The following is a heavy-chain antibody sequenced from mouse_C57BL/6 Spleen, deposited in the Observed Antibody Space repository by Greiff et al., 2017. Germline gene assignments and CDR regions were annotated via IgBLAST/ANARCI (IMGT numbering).Heavy chain of an antibody. V-gene: IGHV7-3*01. D-gene: IGHD3-2*02. CDR3: AREGDSSGYVGAMDY. CDR2: IRNKANGYTT. Sequence: DVQLVESGGGLVQPGGSLSLSCAASGFTFTDYYMSWVRQPPGKALEWLGFIRNKANGYTTEYSASVKGRFTISRDNSQSILYLQMNALRAEDSATYYCAREGDSSGYVGAMDYWGQGTSVTVSS. CDR1: GFTFTDYY. J-gene: IGHJ4*01.